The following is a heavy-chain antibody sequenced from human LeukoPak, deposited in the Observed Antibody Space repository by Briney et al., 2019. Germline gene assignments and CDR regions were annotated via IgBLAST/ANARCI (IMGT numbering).Heavy chain of an antibody. CDR1: GFTFSTYN. CDR3: AKDDAWLRFGE. CDR2: ITSSSSYI. Sequence: PGESLRLSCAASGFTFSTYNMNWVRQAPGKGLEWLSSITSSSSYIYYADSVKGRFTISRDNSKNMLYLEVISLTADDTAVYYCAKDDAWLRFGEWSQGTLVTVSS. V-gene: IGHV3-21*04. J-gene: IGHJ4*02. D-gene: IGHD3-10*01.